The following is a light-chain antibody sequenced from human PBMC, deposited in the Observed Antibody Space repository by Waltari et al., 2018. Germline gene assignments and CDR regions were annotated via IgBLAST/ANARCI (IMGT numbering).Light chain of an antibody. CDR1: SSNIGGNA. CDR2: TND. CDR3: AAWDDTLNGRV. Sequence: QSVLAQPPSASGTPGQGVTISCSGSSSNIGGNAVSWYQQFPGTAPKLLIYTNDQRPSGVPDRFSASKSGTSASLAISGLQSEDEAHYYCAAWDDTLNGRVFGGGTKVTVL. J-gene: IGLJ3*02. V-gene: IGLV1-44*01.